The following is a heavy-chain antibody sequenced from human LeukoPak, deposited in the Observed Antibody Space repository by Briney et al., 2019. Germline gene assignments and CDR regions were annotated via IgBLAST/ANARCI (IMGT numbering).Heavy chain of an antibody. J-gene: IGHJ5*02. CDR2: TNTNTGNP. CDR1: GYTFTSYA. D-gene: IGHD6-19*01. Sequence: ASVKVSCKSSGYTFTSYAMNWVRQPPAQGLEWMGWTNTNTGNPTYAQGFAGRFVFSLDTSVSTAYLQISSLKAEDTAVYYCARARIAVAAPNWFDPGGQGTLVTVSS. CDR3: ARARIAVAAPNWFDP. V-gene: IGHV7-4-1*02.